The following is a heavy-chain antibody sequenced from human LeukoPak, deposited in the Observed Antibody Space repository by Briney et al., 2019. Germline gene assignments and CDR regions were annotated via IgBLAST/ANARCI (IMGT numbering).Heavy chain of an antibody. D-gene: IGHD3-9*01. CDR3: ARSAGYYDILTGGWFDP. CDR2: INHSGST. CDR1: GGSFSGYY. J-gene: IGHJ5*02. V-gene: IGHV4-34*01. Sequence: SGTLSLTCAVYGGSFSGYYWSWIRQPPGKGLEWIGEINHSGSTNYNPSLKSRVTISVDTSKNQFSLKLSSVTAADTAVYYCARSAGYYDILTGGWFDPWGQGTLVTVSS.